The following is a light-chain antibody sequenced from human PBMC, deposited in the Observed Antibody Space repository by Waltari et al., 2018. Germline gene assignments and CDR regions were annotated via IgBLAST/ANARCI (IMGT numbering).Light chain of an antibody. Sequence: DIQMTQSPSSLSASVGDRVTITCRASQSISSYLNWYQQKPGKAPKLLIYAASSLQSGVPSRFSGSGSGTDFTLTISGLQPDDFGTYYCQQSYSNPRTFGQGTKVDIK. V-gene: IGKV1-39*01. CDR3: QQSYSNPRT. CDR1: QSISSY. J-gene: IGKJ1*01. CDR2: AAS.